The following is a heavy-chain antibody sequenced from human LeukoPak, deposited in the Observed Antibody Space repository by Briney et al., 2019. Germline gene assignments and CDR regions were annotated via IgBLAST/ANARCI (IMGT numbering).Heavy chain of an antibody. CDR3: ARASNYYGSGSYPLLDY. J-gene: IGHJ4*02. D-gene: IGHD3-10*01. Sequence: ASVKVSCKASGYTFTTYYIHWVRQAPGQGLEWMGMINPSGGSTSYAQKFQGRVTITADESTSTAYMELSSLRSEDTAVYYCARASNYYGSGSYPLLDYWGQGTLVTVSS. V-gene: IGHV1-46*01. CDR1: GYTFTTYY. CDR2: INPSGGST.